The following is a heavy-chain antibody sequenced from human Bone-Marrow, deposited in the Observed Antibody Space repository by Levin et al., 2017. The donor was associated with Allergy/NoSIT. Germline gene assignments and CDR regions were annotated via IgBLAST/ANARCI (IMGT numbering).Heavy chain of an antibody. CDR3: VKDIDSSGYEGFDY. V-gene: IGHV3-9*01. CDR2: ISWNSGSI. CDR1: GFIFDDYV. Sequence: LSLTCAASGFIFDDYVMHWVRQAPGKGLEWVSGISWNSGSIGYADSVKGRFTISRDNAHNSLYLQMNSLRVEDTALYYCVKDIDSSGYEGFDYWGQGTLVTVSS. D-gene: IGHD3-22*01. J-gene: IGHJ4*02.